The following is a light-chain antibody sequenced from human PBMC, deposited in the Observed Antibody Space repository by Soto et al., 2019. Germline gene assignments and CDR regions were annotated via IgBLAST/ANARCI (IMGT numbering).Light chain of an antibody. CDR1: QSVSSTY. CDR2: EAS. V-gene: IGKV3-20*01. J-gene: IGKJ1*01. CDR3: QQYGNSPQT. Sequence: EIVLTQSPGTLSLSPGERATLPCRASQSVSSTYVAWYQQKPGQTPKLLIYEASTRATGIPDRFSGSGSGTDYTLTIDRLEPEDFAVYYCQQYGNSPQTFGQGTKVDIK.